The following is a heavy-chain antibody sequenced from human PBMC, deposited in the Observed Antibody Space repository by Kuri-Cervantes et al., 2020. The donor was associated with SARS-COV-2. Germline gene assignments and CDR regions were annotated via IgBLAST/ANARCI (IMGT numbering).Heavy chain of an antibody. V-gene: IGHV1-3*01. D-gene: IGHD2-2*01. J-gene: IGHJ4*02. CDR3: ARGYCSSTSCYPSDY. CDR1: GYTFTSYA. CDR2: INAGNGNT. Sequence: ASVKVSYKPSGYTFTSYAMHWVRQAPGQRLEWMGWINAGNGNTKYSQKFQGRVTITRDTSASTAYMELSSLRSEDTAVYYCARGYCSSTSCYPSDYWGQGTLVTVSS.